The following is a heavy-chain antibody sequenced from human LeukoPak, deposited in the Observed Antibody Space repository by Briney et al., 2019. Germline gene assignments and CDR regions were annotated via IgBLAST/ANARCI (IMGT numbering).Heavy chain of an antibody. CDR2: IHTNGGT. CDR3: SRGGGYGDY. J-gene: IGHJ4*02. Sequence: SETLSLTCTVSGASITSFYYNWIRQSAGKGLEWIGRIHTNGGTDYRPSLNSRVTMSVDTAKKQISLKLTSVTAADTAVYFCSRGGGYGDYWGQGILVTVSS. CDR1: GASITSFY. V-gene: IGHV4-4*07. D-gene: IGHD5-12*01.